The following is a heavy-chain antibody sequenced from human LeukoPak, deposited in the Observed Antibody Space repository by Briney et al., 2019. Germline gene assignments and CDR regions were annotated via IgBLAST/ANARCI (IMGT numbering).Heavy chain of an antibody. J-gene: IGHJ4*02. Sequence: GGSLRLPCAASGFTVSAYAMAWVRQAPGKGLEWVPTIYDDNTYYADSVKGRFAISTDNSKNTPYLQMNSLRVEDTAVYFCAARKVRGVWFYLDYWGQGTLVTVSS. CDR2: IYDDNT. V-gene: IGHV3-23*01. D-gene: IGHD3-10*01. CDR3: AARKVRGVWFYLDY. CDR1: GFTVSAYA.